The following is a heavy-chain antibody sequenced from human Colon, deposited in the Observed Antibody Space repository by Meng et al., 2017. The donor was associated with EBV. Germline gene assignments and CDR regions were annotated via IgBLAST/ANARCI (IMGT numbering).Heavy chain of an antibody. J-gene: IGHJ4*02. V-gene: IGHV2-5*02. CDR3: AHRRKYEGLPPYFDY. CDR1: GFSLNTRGGG. Sequence: QITWKESGPTLVKPRQTLTLTCSFSGFSLNTRGGGVGWIRQPPGKALEWLALIYWDDDKWFSPSLKTRLTIAKDTSKNQVVLTLSSMDLADTGTYYCAHRRKYEGLPPYFDYWGQGTLVTVAS. D-gene: IGHD2/OR15-2a*01. CDR2: IYWDDDK.